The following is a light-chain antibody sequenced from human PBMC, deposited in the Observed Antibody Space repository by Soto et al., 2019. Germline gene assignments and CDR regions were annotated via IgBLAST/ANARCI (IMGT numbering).Light chain of an antibody. J-gene: IGKJ1*01. CDR3: QQYDNWPPWT. CDR2: VAS. CDR1: QSVNSH. V-gene: IGKV3-15*01. Sequence: EIVLTQSPATLSVSPGERATLSCRTSQSVNSHLAWYQHKPGQAPRLLIYVASARASGVPDRFSGSGSGTEYTLTITSLQSEDFAIYVCQQYDNWPPWTFGQGTKVEIK.